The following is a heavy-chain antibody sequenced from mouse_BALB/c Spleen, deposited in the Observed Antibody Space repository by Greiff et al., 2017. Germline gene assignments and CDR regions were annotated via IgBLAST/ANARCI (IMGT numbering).Heavy chain of an antibody. CDR2: IWGGGST. CDR3: ARNPYYYGSSYGYWYFDV. D-gene: IGHD1-1*01. Sequence: VQGVESGPGLVAPSQSLSITCTVSGFSLSRYSVHWVRQPPGKGLEWLGMIWGGGSTDYNSALKSRLSISKDNSKSQVFLKMNSLQTDDTAMYYCARNPYYYGSSYGYWYFDVWGAGTTVTVSS. CDR1: GFSLSRYS. V-gene: IGHV2-6-4*01. J-gene: IGHJ1*01.